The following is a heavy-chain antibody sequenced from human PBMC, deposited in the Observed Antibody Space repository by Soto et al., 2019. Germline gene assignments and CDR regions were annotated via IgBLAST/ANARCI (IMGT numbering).Heavy chain of an antibody. J-gene: IGHJ4*02. V-gene: IGHV4-28*03. CDR2: IYHSGTA. D-gene: IGHD3-22*01. Sequence: PSETLSLTCAVSGYSISSSNWWGWIRQPPGKGLEWVGHIYHSGTAYYSPSLKSRVTISVDTSKNQFSLKLTSATAADTAVYYCARDRRSYYSDGSGLDFWGQGTLVTVSS. CDR3: ARDRRSYYSDGSGLDF. CDR1: GYSISSSNW.